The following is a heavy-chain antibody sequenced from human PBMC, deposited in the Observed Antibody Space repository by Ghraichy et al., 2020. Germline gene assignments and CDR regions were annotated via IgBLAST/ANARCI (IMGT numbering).Heavy chain of an antibody. Sequence: ASVMVSCKASGYTFTSYDINWVRQATGQGLEWMGWMNPNSGNTGYAQKIQGRVTMTRNTSISTAYMELSSLRSEDTAVYYCARGGYSSSWYRGVNWFDPWGQGTLVTVSS. J-gene: IGHJ5*02. CDR1: GYTFTSYD. D-gene: IGHD6-13*01. V-gene: IGHV1-8*01. CDR2: MNPNSGNT. CDR3: ARGGYSSSWYRGVNWFDP.